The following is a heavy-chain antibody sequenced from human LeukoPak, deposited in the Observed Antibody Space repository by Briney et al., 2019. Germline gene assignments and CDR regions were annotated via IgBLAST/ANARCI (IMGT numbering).Heavy chain of an antibody. V-gene: IGHV1-69*05. CDR3: ATTRYCSSTSCSGWFDP. D-gene: IGHD2-2*01. CDR2: IIPIFGTA. J-gene: IGHJ5*02. CDR1: GGTFSSYA. Sequence: GSSVKVSCKASGGTFSSYAISWVRQAPGQGLEWMGGIIPIFGTANYARKFQGRVTITTDESTSTAYMELSSLRSEDTAVYYCATTRYCSSTSCSGWFDPWGQGTLATVSS.